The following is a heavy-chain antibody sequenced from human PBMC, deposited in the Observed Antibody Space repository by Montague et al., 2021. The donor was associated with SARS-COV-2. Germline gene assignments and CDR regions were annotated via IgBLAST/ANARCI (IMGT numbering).Heavy chain of an antibody. CDR2: VSFNGAKQ. V-gene: IGHV3-30*04. J-gene: IGHJ4*02. Sequence: SLRLSCAASGFTFTRYSMHWFRQAPGKGLEWLAIVSFNGAKQYYADSVNGRFTISRDNSKNTLFLQMNSLRAEDTAVYFCARVKTGPYVPIDFWGQGTLVTVSS. CDR1: GFTFTRYS. CDR3: ARVKTGPYVPIDF. D-gene: IGHD1-1*01.